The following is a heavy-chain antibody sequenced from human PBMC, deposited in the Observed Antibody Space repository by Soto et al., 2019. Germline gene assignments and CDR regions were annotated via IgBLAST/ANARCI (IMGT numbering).Heavy chain of an antibody. Sequence: SETLSLTCTVSGGSISGSSYHWGRIRQPPGKGLEWIGSINYSGSTYYDPSLKSRVTISVDTSKNQFSLKLSSVTAADTAVYYCARHPGMDVRGQGTTVTVSS. CDR2: INYSGST. V-gene: IGHV4-39*01. J-gene: IGHJ6*02. CDR3: ARHPGMDV. CDR1: GGSISGSSYH.